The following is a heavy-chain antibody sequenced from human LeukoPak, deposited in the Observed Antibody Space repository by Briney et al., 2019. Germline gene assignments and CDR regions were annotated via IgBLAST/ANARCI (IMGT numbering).Heavy chain of an antibody. Sequence: PGGSLRLSCAASGFTFSTYSMNWVRQAPGKGLEWVSYISSRSSTIYYADSVKGRFTISRDNAKNSLYLQMNSLRAEDTAVYFCAKVDTGYSYGNFDYWGQGTLVTVSS. CDR1: GFTFSTYS. CDR2: ISSRSSTI. CDR3: AKVDTGYSYGNFDY. V-gene: IGHV3-48*01. J-gene: IGHJ4*02. D-gene: IGHD5-18*01.